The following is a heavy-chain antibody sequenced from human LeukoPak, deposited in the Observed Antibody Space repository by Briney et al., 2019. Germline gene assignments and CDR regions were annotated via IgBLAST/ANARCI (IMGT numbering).Heavy chain of an antibody. CDR1: GFTFNTFN. Sequence: GGSLRLSCAASGFTFNTFNMNWVRQAPGKGLEWVSSITSGGDYIYYADSVKGRFTTSRDNAKNSLSLQLNSLRVEDTAVYYCARGHYDVLAASYKRTPDYWGQGTLVTVSS. CDR3: ARGHYDVLAASYKRTPDY. V-gene: IGHV3-21*01. D-gene: IGHD3-9*01. CDR2: ITSGGDYI. J-gene: IGHJ4*02.